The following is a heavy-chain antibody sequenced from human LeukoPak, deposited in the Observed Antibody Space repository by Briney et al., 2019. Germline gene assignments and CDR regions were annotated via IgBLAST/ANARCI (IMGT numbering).Heavy chain of an antibody. CDR1: GGSISSYY. V-gene: IGHV4-59*01. D-gene: IGHD4-17*01. J-gene: IGHJ4*02. CDR3: ARGSDFGDY. CDR2: MSYSGST. Sequence: AECLSLTCTVAGGSISSYYGGWVRQPPGKGLEWNGYMSYSGSTNYNPSLKSRVTMSINTSKNQFSLRLSSVTAADTAVYYCARGSDFGDYWGQGTLVTVSS.